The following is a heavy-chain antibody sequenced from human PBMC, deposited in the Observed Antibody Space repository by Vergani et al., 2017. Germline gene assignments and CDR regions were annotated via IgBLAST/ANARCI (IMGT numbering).Heavy chain of an antibody. V-gene: IGHV1-24*01. J-gene: IGHJ3*02. CDR2: FDPEDGET. D-gene: IGHD3-16*01. Sequence: QVQLVQSGAEVKKPGASVKVSCKVSGYTLTALSMHWVRQDPGKGLEWMGGFDPEDGETTYAQKFQGRVTMTEDTSTDTAYMELSSRRAEETAVYYCATDRPTGGGAFDIWGQGTMVTVSS. CDR3: ATDRPTGGGAFDI. CDR1: GYTLTALS.